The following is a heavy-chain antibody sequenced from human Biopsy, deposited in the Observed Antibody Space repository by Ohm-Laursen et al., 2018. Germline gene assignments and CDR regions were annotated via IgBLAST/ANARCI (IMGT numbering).Heavy chain of an antibody. CDR3: AKDQPDLAVVVAAHWYFDL. D-gene: IGHD2-15*01. CDR1: GFTLSYYS. J-gene: IGHJ2*01. CDR2: IRSGGDYM. Sequence: SLRLSCSASGFTLSYYSMTWVRQAPGKGLEWVSSIRSGGDYMFYADSVKGRFTISRDNAKNSLYLQMNSLRAEDTAIYYCAKDQPDLAVVVAAHWYFDLWGRGTLVTVSS. V-gene: IGHV3-21*04.